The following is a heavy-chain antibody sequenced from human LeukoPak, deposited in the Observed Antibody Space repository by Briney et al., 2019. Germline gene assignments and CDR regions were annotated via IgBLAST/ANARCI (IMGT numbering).Heavy chain of an antibody. D-gene: IGHD2-15*01. J-gene: IGHJ4*02. CDR1: GGSISPYS. Sequence: KASETLSLTCNVSGGSISPYSWSWIRQPPGKGLEWIGYIYHSGSTYYNPSLKSRVTISVDRSKNQFSLKLSSVTAADTAVYYCAAQSGYCSGGSCYYAVFDYWGQGTLVTVSS. CDR3: AAQSGYCSGGSCYYAVFDY. V-gene: IGHV4-30-2*01. CDR2: IYHSGST.